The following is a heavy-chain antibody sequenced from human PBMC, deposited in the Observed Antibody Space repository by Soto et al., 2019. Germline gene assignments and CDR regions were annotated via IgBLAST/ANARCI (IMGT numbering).Heavy chain of an antibody. Sequence: QVQLVESGGGVVQPGRSLRLSCAASGFTFSFYGIHWFRQAPGKGLEWVAVVSSDGANQYYADSLQGRFTISRDNSKNAVYLQMNNLRTEDTAVYYCAKGPRRLGYLDLWGRGTLVTVSS. V-gene: IGHV3-30*18. CDR1: GFTFSFYG. J-gene: IGHJ2*01. CDR3: AKGPRRLGYLDL. CDR2: VSSDGANQ.